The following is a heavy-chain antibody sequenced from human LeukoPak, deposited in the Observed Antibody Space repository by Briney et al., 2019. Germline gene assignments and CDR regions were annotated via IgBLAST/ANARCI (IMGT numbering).Heavy chain of an antibody. CDR1: GFTFSDYN. J-gene: IGHJ4*02. V-gene: IGHV3-21*06. D-gene: IGHD6-13*01. Sequence: NPGGSLRLSCAASGFTFSDYNMNWVRHAPGKGLEWVSVISTSSTYIYYADSVKGRFTISRDNAKNSLYLQMNSLRAEDTAVYYCARVSTAVSLAIDSWGQGTLVTVST. CDR2: ISTSSTYI. CDR3: ARVSTAVSLAIDS.